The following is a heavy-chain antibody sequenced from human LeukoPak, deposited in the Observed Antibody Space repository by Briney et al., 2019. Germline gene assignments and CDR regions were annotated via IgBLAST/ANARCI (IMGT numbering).Heavy chain of an antibody. V-gene: IGHV3-20*04. J-gene: IGHJ5*02. D-gene: IGHD3-3*01. CDR3: ARDHYDFWSGYYTHNWFDP. CDR2: SNWNGGST. CDR1: GFTFDDYG. Sequence: GGSLRLSCAASGFTFDDYGMYWVRQAPGKGLEWVSGSNWNGGSTGYEDSVKGRFTISRDNAKNSLYLQMNSLRAEDTALYYCARDHYDFWSGYYTHNWFDPWGQGTLVTVSS.